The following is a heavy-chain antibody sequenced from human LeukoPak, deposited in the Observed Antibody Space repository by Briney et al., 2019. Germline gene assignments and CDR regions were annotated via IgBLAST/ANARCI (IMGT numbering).Heavy chain of an antibody. Sequence: SETLSLTCTVSGGSISNYYWSWIRQPPGKGLEWIGYIYYSGSNNYNPSLKSRVTISVDTSKNQFSLKLSSVTAADTAVYYCARLDYGSGSYPFDYWGQGTLVIVSS. V-gene: IGHV4-59*08. CDR3: ARLDYGSGSYPFDY. J-gene: IGHJ4*02. D-gene: IGHD3-10*01. CDR2: IYYSGSN. CDR1: GGSISNYY.